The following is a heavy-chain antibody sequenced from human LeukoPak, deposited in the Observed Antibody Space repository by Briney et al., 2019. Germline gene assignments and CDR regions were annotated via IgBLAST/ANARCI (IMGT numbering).Heavy chain of an antibody. Sequence: GGSLRLSCAASGFTFSSYAMSWVRQAPGKGLEWVSAISGSGGSTYYADSVKGRFTISRDNSKNTLYLQMNSLRAEDTAVYYCAKDPFDSSGYYYQVGEPWGQGTLVTVSS. V-gene: IGHV3-23*01. J-gene: IGHJ4*02. CDR3: AKDPFDSSGYYYQVGEP. D-gene: IGHD3-22*01. CDR2: ISGSGGST. CDR1: GFTFSSYA.